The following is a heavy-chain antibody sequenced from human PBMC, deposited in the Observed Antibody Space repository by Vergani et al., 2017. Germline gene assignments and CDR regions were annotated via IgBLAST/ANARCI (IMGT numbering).Heavy chain of an antibody. V-gene: IGHV3-30*04. Sequence: QVQLVESGGGVVQPGRSLRLSCAASGFTFSSYAMHGVRQAPGKGLEWVAVISYDGSNKYYADSVKGRFTISRDNSKNTLYLQMNSLRAEDTAVYYCAGGVAVAGDYWGQGTLVTVSS. CDR1: GFTFSSYA. J-gene: IGHJ4*02. CDR3: AGGVAVAGDY. D-gene: IGHD6-19*01. CDR2: ISYDGSNK.